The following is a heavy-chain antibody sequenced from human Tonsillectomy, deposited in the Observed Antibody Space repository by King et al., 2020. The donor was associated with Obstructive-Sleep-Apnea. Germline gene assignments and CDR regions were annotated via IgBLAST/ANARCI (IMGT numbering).Heavy chain of an antibody. V-gene: IGHV1-46*01. CDR3: ARDRWFGEFMDFDY. CDR2: INPSGGST. CDR1: GYTFTSYY. J-gene: IGHJ4*02. D-gene: IGHD3-10*01. Sequence: QLVQSGAEVKKPGASVKVSCKASGYTFTSYYMHWVRQAPGQGLEWMGIINPSGGSTSYAQQFQGRAPMTRETSTSTVYMELSSLRSEDTAVYYCARDRWFGEFMDFDYWGQGTLVTVSS.